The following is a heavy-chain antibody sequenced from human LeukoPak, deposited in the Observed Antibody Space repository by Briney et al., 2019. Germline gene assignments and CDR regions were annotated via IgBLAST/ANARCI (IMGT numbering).Heavy chain of an antibody. CDR3: ERTQQWLVYYGMDV. J-gene: IGHJ6*02. D-gene: IGHD6-19*01. CDR2: ISSNGGST. Sequence: GGSLRLSCAASGFTVSSFAMHWVRQAPGKGLEYVSAISSNGGSTYYANSVKGRFTISRDNSKNTLYLQMGSLRAEDMAVYYCERTQQWLVYYGMDVWGQGTTVTVSS. CDR1: GFTVSSFA. V-gene: IGHV3-64*01.